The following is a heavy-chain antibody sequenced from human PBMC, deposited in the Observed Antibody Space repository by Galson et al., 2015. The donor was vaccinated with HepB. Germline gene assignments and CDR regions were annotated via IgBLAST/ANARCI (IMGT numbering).Heavy chain of an antibody. Sequence: SVKVSCKASGYTFSRCNIHWVRQAPGQGLEWMAMINPSGGGASYAQKFRGRVTMTRDTSTSTVYMELSSLRYDDTAVYYCARESGYGGYGDPSDIWGQGTMVTVSS. V-gene: IGHV1-46*01. CDR2: INPSGGGA. D-gene: IGHD4-17*01. CDR3: ARESGYGGYGDPSDI. CDR1: GYTFSRCN. J-gene: IGHJ3*02.